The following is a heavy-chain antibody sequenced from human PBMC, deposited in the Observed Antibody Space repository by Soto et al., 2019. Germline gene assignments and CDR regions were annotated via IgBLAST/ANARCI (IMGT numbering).Heavy chain of an antibody. CDR1: GYTFTSYG. CDR3: ARRYCGGDCYDSDY. D-gene: IGHD2-21*02. CDR2: ISAYNGNT. V-gene: IGHV1-18*04. J-gene: IGHJ4*02. Sequence: ASVKVSCKASGYTFTSYGISWVRQAPGQGLEWVGWISAYNGNTNYSQKLQGRVTMTTDTSTSTAYMELRSLRSDDTAVYYCARRYCGGDCYDSDYWGQGNLVTVSS.